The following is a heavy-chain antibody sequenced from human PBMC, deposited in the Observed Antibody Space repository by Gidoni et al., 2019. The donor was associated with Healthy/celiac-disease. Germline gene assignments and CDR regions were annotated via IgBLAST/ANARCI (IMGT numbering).Heavy chain of an antibody. J-gene: IGHJ6*02. D-gene: IGHD3-22*01. Sequence: QVQLVQSGAEVKKPGASVKVPCNASGYTLTGYYMHWVRQAPGQGLAWMGWINPSSGGTNYAQKFQGRVTMTRDTSISTAYMELSRLRSDDTAVYYCAAGSSGYSVEGMDVWGQGTTVTVSS. CDR3: AAGSSGYSVEGMDV. CDR2: INPSSGGT. CDR1: GYTLTGYY. V-gene: IGHV1-2*02.